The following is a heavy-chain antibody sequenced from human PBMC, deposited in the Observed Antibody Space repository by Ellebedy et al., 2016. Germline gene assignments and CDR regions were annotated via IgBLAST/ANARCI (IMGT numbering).Heavy chain of an antibody. CDR2: ISWNSGSI. V-gene: IGHV3-9*01. CDR1: GFTFDDYA. Sequence: GGSLRLXCAASGFTFDDYAMHWVRQAPGKGLEWVSGISWNSGSIGYADSVKGRFTISRDNAKNSLYLQMNSLRAEDTALYYCAKDIGYSYGYNFDYWGQGTLVTVSS. J-gene: IGHJ4*02. CDR3: AKDIGYSYGYNFDY. D-gene: IGHD5-18*01.